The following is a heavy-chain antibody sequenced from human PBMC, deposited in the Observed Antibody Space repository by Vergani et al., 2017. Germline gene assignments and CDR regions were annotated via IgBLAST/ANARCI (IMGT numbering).Heavy chain of an antibody. CDR1: GYTFTDHY. CDR2: VDPEDGET. J-gene: IGHJ6*02. CDR3: ATPQTVTTGGMEV. D-gene: IGHD4-17*01. V-gene: IGHV1-69-2*01. Sequence: EVQLVQSGAEVKNPGATMKISCKVSGYTFTDHYMHWVKQAPGKGLEWMGLVDPEDGETIYAEKFKGRVTIAADTSTDTAHLELSSLRSEYTAVYYCATPQTVTTGGMEVWGQGTTVIVSS.